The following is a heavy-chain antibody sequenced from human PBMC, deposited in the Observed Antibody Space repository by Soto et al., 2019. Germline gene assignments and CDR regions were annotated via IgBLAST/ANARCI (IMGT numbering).Heavy chain of an antibody. CDR1: GYSFTSYW. V-gene: IGHV5-10-1*01. D-gene: IGHD6-19*01. CDR3: ARRSSGWRDYYGMDV. Sequence: GEPLKISCKGSGYSFTSYWISWVRQMPGKGLEWMGRIDPSDSYTNYSPSFQGHVTISADKSISTAYLQWSSLKASDTAMYYCARRSSGWRDYYGMDVWGQGTTVTVS. CDR2: IDPSDSYT. J-gene: IGHJ6*02.